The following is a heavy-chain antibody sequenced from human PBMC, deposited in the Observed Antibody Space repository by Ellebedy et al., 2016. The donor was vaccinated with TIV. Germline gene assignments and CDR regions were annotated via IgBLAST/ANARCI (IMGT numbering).Heavy chain of an antibody. J-gene: IGHJ5*02. CDR2: IKHDGGEK. Sequence: GESLKISCRTSGFTFADYAMVWFRQAPGKGLEWVANIKHDGGEKYYVDSVKGRFTISRDNAKNSPYLQMNSLRAEDTALNYCAKVMVRGVMGGWFDPWGQGTLVTVSS. D-gene: IGHD3-10*01. V-gene: IGHV3-7*03. CDR1: GFTFADYA. CDR3: AKVMVRGVMGGWFDP.